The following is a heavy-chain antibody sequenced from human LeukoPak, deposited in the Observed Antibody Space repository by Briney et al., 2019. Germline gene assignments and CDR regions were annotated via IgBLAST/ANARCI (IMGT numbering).Heavy chain of an antibody. Sequence: SETLSLTCTVSGGSISSSSYYWGWIRQPPGKGLEWIGTMYYSGSTYYNPSLKSRVTISVDTSKNQFSLKLSSVTAADTAVYYCARLESGYDSDSYAFDIWGQGTMVTVSS. CDR1: GGSISSSSYY. J-gene: IGHJ3*02. D-gene: IGHD5-12*01. CDR2: MYYSGST. V-gene: IGHV4-39*07. CDR3: ARLESGYDSDSYAFDI.